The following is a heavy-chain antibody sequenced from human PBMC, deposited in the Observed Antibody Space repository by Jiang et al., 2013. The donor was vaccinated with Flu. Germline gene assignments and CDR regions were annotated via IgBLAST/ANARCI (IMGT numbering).Heavy chain of an antibody. Sequence: VQLVESGAEVKKPGESLRISCKGSGYSFTSYWISWVRQMPGKGLEWMGRIDPSDSYTNYSPSFQGHVTISADKSISTAYLQWSSLKASDTAMYYCARRGLDSSGYYAGMDVWGKGTTVTVSS. CDR3: ARRGLDSSGYYAGMDV. J-gene: IGHJ6*04. D-gene: IGHD3-22*01. CDR1: GYSFTSYW. CDR2: IDPSDSYT. V-gene: IGHV5-10-1*03.